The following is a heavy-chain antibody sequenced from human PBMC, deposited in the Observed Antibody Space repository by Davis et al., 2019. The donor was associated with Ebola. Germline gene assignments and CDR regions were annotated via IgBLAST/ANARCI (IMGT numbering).Heavy chain of an antibody. D-gene: IGHD2-15*01. Sequence: SETLSLTCTVSGGTISSSSYYWGWIRQPPGKGLEWIGSIYYSGSTYYNPSLKSRVTISVDTSKNQFSLKLSSVTAADTAVYYCARVVAATSGWFDPWGQGTLVTVSS. CDR3: ARVVAATSGWFDP. CDR2: IYYSGST. V-gene: IGHV4-39*07. J-gene: IGHJ5*02. CDR1: GGTISSSSYY.